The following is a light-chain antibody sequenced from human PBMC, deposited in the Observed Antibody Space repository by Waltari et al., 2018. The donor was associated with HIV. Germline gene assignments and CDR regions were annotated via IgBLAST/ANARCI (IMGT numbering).Light chain of an antibody. CDR3: LQYDNWPPWT. CDR1: QSVGSK. V-gene: IGKV3-15*01. Sequence: EVVMTQSPATLSVSPGESATLFFRPSQSVGSKLAWYQQKPGQAPRLLIYYASTRATVIPARFSGTGSGTDFTLTISSLQSEDFAVYYCLQYDNWPPWTFGQGTKVEFK. CDR2: YAS. J-gene: IGKJ1*01.